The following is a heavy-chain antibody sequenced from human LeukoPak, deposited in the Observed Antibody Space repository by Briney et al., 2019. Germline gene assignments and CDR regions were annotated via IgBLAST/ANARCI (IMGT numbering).Heavy chain of an antibody. Sequence: GGSLRLSCAASGFTFSNAWMSWVRQAPGKGLEWVGRIKSKTDGGTTDYAAPVKGRFTISRDDSKNTLYLQMNSLKTEDTAVYYCTTRYPTGDFWSGQRVSDYWGQGTLVTVSS. CDR1: GFTFSNAW. D-gene: IGHD3-3*01. V-gene: IGHV3-15*01. J-gene: IGHJ4*02. CDR3: TTRYPTGDFWSGQRVSDY. CDR2: IKSKTDGGTT.